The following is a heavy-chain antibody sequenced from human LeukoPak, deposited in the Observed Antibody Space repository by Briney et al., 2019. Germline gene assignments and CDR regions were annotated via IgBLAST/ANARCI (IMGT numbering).Heavy chain of an antibody. V-gene: IGHV1-18*01. Sequence: ASVKVSCKASGYTFTSYGISWVRQAPGQGLEWMGWISGYNGNTNYAQKLQGRVTMTTDTSTSTAYMELRSLRSDDTAVYYCAIWGAAIRYFDYWGQGTLVTVSS. J-gene: IGHJ4*02. CDR2: ISGYNGNT. CDR3: AIWGAAIRYFDY. D-gene: IGHD2-21*01. CDR1: GYTFTSYG.